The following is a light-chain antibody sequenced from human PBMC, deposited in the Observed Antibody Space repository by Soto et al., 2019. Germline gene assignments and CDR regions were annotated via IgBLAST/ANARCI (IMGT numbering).Light chain of an antibody. V-gene: IGKV3-20*01. J-gene: IGKJ3*01. CDR1: HSINTSF. CDR3: QQYASATFS. Sequence: IVLTQSPGTLSLSPGDRATLSCGASHSINTSFLAWFQQKHGQAPRLIIYAASTRATGIPDRFSGSASETDGTITINRLETEDASVYYCQQYASATFSLGPGTKVDIK. CDR2: AAS.